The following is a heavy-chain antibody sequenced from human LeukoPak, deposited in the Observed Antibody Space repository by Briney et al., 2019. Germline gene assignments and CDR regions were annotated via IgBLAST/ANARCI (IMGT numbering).Heavy chain of an antibody. V-gene: IGHV3-23*01. CDR1: GFTFSSYA. Sequence: LPGGSLRLSCAASGFTFSSYAMSWVRQAPGKGLEWVSAISGSGGSTYYADSVKGRFTISRDNSKNTLYLQMNSLRAEDTAVYYCAKAGYQGYYDSSGYYYYEDWGQGTLVTVSS. D-gene: IGHD3-22*01. CDR2: ISGSGGST. J-gene: IGHJ4*02. CDR3: AKAGYQGYYDSSGYYYYED.